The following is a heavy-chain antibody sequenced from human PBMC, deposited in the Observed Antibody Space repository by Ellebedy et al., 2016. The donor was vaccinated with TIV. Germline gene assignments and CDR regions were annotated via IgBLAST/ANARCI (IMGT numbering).Heavy chain of an antibody. D-gene: IGHD5-24*01. Sequence: GGSLRLSCVASGFTFTDYWMTWVRQAPGKGLEWVSNVSQDGSEKYYVDSVKGRFTVSRDNSKNTLYLQMNSLRAEDTAVYYCAGREGWNYYYYGMDVWGQGTTVTVSS. CDR3: AGREGWNYYYYGMDV. J-gene: IGHJ6*02. CDR2: VSQDGSEK. V-gene: IGHV3-7*03. CDR1: GFTFTDYW.